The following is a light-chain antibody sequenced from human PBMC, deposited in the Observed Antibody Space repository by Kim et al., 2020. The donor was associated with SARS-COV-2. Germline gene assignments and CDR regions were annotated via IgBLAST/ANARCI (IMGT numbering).Light chain of an antibody. CDR3: NSRDSNDNVV. J-gene: IGLJ2*01. Sequence: VALGHTVRIRCQGDSLRSYYATWYQQTAAPAPIVVFYGKNNPPAGIPDRSCGSSAGNTASLTITGTQAGDEADYCCNSRDSNDNVVFGGGTQLTVL. V-gene: IGLV3-19*01. CDR2: GKN. CDR1: SLRSYY.